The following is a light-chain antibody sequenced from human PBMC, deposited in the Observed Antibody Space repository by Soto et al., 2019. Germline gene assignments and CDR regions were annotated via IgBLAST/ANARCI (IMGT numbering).Light chain of an antibody. Sequence: DTQMTQSPSSLSASVGDRVAITCQASRDITDYLNWYQQKPGKAPKLLIYDASKLETGVPSRFSGSGSGTDFTLTITSLQPEDIATYYCQQFDNVPLTFGGGTKLDIK. J-gene: IGKJ4*01. CDR3: QQFDNVPLT. CDR2: DAS. CDR1: RDITDY. V-gene: IGKV1-33*01.